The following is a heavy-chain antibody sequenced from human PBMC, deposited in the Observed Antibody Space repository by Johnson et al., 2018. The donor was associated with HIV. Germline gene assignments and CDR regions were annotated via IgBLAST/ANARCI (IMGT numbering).Heavy chain of an antibody. V-gene: IGHV3-20*04. CDR2: INWNGGST. Sequence: VQLVESGGGVVRPGGSLRLSCAASGFTFDDYGMSWVRQAPGKGLEWVSGINWNGGSTGYADSVKGRFTISRDNAQNSLYLQRNSLRAEDTALYYCARAFLSHYYDSSGPVDIWGQGTMVTVSS. D-gene: IGHD3-22*01. CDR3: ARAFLSHYYDSSGPVDI. J-gene: IGHJ3*02. CDR1: GFTFDDYG.